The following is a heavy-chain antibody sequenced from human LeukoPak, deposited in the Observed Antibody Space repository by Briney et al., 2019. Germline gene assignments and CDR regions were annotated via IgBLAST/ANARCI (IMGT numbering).Heavy chain of an antibody. CDR3: ARFAVHRRITVAGQFGLDY. CDR2: INPSGGST. D-gene: IGHD6-19*01. V-gene: IGHV1-46*01. J-gene: IGHJ4*02. CDR1: GYIFTSYK. Sequence: GASVKVSCKASGYIFTSYKIYWVRQAPGQGLEWMGIINPSGGSTNYAQKFQGRVTMTRDTSTSTVYMELSSLRSEDTAVYYCARFAVHRRITVAGQFGLDYWGQGTLVSLSS.